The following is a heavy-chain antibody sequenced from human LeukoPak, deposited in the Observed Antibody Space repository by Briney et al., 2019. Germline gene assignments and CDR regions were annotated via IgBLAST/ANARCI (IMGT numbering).Heavy chain of an antibody. D-gene: IGHD3-10*01. J-gene: IGHJ5*02. CDR3: ARDFPYNYGSGSPSNWFDP. CDR1: GGTFSSYA. CDR2: IIPILGIA. V-gene: IGHV1-69*04. Sequence: ASVKVSCKASGGTFSSYAISWVRQAPGQGLEWMGRIIPILGIANYAQKFQGRVTITADKSTSTAYMELSSLRSEDTAVYYCARDFPYNYGSGSPSNWFDPWGQGTLVTVTS.